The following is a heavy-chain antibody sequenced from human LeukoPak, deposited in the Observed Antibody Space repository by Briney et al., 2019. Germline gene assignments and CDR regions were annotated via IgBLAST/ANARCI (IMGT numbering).Heavy chain of an antibody. J-gene: IGHJ6*02. Sequence: TGGSLRLSCAASGFIFDDYAMHWVRQAPGKGLEWVSLISGDGGSTYYADSVKGRFTISRDNSKNSLYLQMNSLRTEDTALYYCAKDIGISATQYYYYYGMDVWGQGTTVTVSS. V-gene: IGHV3-43*02. CDR2: ISGDGGST. CDR1: GFIFDDYA. CDR3: AKDIGISATQYYYYYGMDV. D-gene: IGHD6-25*01.